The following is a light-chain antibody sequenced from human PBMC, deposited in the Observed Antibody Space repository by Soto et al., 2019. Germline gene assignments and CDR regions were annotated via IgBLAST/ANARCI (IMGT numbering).Light chain of an antibody. J-gene: IGKJ1*01. CDR2: DAS. V-gene: IGKV3-20*01. Sequence: EIVLTQSPGTLSLSPGERATLSCRASLSVTNNYLAWYQQKPGQAPRLLLYDASNRATGIPDRFSGSGSGTDFSLTIRRLEPEDFAVYYCQQYGSSVWTFGQGTKVEIK. CDR1: LSVTNNY. CDR3: QQYGSSVWT.